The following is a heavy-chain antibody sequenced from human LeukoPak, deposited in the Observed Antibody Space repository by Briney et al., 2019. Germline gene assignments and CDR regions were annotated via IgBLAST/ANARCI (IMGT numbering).Heavy chain of an antibody. CDR2: ISYDGSNK. V-gene: IGHV3-30*04. CDR3: STEPRTVPAHIIDC. CDR1: GFTFSSYA. D-gene: IGHD1-26*01. Sequence: GRSLRLSCAASGFTFSSYAMHWVRQAPGKGLEWVAVISYDGSNKYYADSVKGRFTISRDNSKNTLYLQMNSLRAEDTAVYYCSTEPRTVPAHIIDCWGQGTLVTVSS. J-gene: IGHJ4*02.